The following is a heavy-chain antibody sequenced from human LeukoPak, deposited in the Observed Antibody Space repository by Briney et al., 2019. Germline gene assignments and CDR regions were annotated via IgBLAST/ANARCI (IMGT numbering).Heavy chain of an antibody. CDR1: GFTFSPYS. V-gene: IGHV3-21*01. J-gene: IGHJ6*02. D-gene: IGHD2/OR15-2a*01. Sequence: GGSLRLSCTASGFTFSPYSMNWVRQAPGKGLEWVSSISGGSDYIFYADSVKGRFTFSRDNAKNSLFLQMHSLRAEDTAVYYCVRVGMNIHAMDVWGQGPTVTVSS. CDR3: VRVGMNIHAMDV. CDR2: ISGGSDYI.